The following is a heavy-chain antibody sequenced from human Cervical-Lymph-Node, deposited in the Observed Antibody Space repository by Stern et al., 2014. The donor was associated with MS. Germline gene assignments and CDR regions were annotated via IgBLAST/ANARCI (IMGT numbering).Heavy chain of an antibody. V-gene: IGHV3-9*01. Sequence: EVQLVASGGGSVQPGRSLRLSCAASGFTFDDCAMHWVRQAPGKGLAWVSGISWNSNNIGYADSVRGRFTISRDNAKNSLYLQMNGLRPEDTALYYCAKDISERHYYFDSWGEGTLVTVSS. CDR2: ISWNSNNI. D-gene: IGHD3-16*02. CDR1: GFTFDDCA. CDR3: AKDISERHYYFDS. J-gene: IGHJ4*02.